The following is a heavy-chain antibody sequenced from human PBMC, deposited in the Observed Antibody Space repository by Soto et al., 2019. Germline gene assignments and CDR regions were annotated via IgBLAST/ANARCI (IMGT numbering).Heavy chain of an antibody. Sequence: PSETLSLTCTVSGGSISSYYWSWIRQPAGKGLEWIGRIYTSGSTNYNPSLKSRVTMSVDTSKNQFSLKLSSVTAADTAVYYCARGPEWGDKGNWFDPWGQGTLVTVPQ. J-gene: IGHJ5*02. CDR2: IYTSGST. D-gene: IGHD3-10*01. CDR1: GGSISSYY. CDR3: ARGPEWGDKGNWFDP. V-gene: IGHV4-4*07.